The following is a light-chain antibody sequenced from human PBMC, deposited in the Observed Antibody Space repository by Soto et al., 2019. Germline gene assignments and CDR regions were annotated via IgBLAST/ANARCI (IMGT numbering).Light chain of an antibody. CDR3: QQYHNWPPWT. J-gene: IGKJ1*01. Sequence: EIVITHSPATLSVSPGERATLSCRASQSVSSNLAWYQQKPGQAPRLLIYGASTRATGIPARFSGSGSGTEFTLTISSLQSEDFAVYYCQQYHNWPPWTFGQGTKVDIK. V-gene: IGKV3-15*01. CDR1: QSVSSN. CDR2: GAS.